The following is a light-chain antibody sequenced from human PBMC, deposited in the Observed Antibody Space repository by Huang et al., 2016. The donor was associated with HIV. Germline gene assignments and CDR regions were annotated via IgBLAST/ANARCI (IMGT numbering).Light chain of an antibody. J-gene: IGKJ2*01. CDR3: QQYGNSPYT. CDR1: QSVYSNF. V-gene: IGKV3-20*01. CDR2: GAS. Sequence: EIVLTQSPGTLSLSPGETATLSCRASQSVYSNFLAWYQQRPGQAPRLVIYGASSRATGVPDRFSGSGSGTDFSLTISRLESEDFAVYYCQQYGNSPYTFGQGTKLEIK.